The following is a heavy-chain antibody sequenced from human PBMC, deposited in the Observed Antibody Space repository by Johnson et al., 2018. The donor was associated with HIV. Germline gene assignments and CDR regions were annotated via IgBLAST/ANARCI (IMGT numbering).Heavy chain of an antibody. CDR2: INWNGGST. V-gene: IGHV3-20*04. CDR1: GFTFDDYG. J-gene: IGHJ3*02. D-gene: IGHD2-15*01. CDR3: ARALRVVVVAATFDAFDI. Sequence: EVQLVESGGDFIKPGGSLRLSCAASGFTFDDYGMSWVRQAPGKGLEWVSGINWNGGSTGYADSVKGRFTISRDNAKNSLYLQMNSLRAEDTALYYCARALRVVVVAATFDAFDIWGQGTMVTVSS.